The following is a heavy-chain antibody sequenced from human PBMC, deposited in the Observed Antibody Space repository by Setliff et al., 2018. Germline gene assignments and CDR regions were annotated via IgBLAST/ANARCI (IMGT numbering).Heavy chain of an antibody. J-gene: IGHJ4*02. V-gene: IGHV1-69*05. CDR2: IMPIFGTA. CDR1: GGTFSNYG. CDR3: TTRGVATVHQDC. D-gene: IGHD5-12*01. Sequence: GASVKVSCKASGGTFSNYGITWVRQAPGQGLEWMGGIMPIFGTANYAQKFQGRVTITTDESTSTGFMELSSLRSEDTAVYYCTTRGVATVHQDCWGQGTLVTVSS.